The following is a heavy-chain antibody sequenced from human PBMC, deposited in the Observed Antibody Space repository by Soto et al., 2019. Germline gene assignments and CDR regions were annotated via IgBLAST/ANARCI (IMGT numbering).Heavy chain of an antibody. CDR1: GGSVSSGNYY. J-gene: IGHJ5*02. V-gene: IGHV4-61*01. D-gene: IGHD2-15*01. CDR2: IYYTGST. Sequence: QVQLQESGPGLVKPSETLSLTCTVSGGSVSSGNYYWSWIRQPPGKGLEWIGFIYYTGSTSYNPSLKSRVTISMDTSKYQFSLKLTSVTAADTAVYYCASALYCSGGSCSFDPWGQGTLVTVSS. CDR3: ASALYCSGGSCSFDP.